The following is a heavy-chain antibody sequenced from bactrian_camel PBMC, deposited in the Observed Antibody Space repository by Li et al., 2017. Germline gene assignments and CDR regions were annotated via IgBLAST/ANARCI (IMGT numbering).Heavy chain of an antibody. D-gene: IGHD6*01. V-gene: IGHV3S54*01. CDR1: RHRYSNNC. Sequence: VQLVESGGGSVQAGGSLRLSCSAARHRYSNNCMGWFRQPPGKAREGIATIFTGGGNTYYADSVKGRFTISQDNDKNTEYLQMKSLTPEDTATYYCAAGSGRVVWADLLRASKYGYWGRGTQVTVS. J-gene: IGHJ6*01. CDR3: AAGSGRVVWADLLRASKYGY. CDR2: IFTGGGNT.